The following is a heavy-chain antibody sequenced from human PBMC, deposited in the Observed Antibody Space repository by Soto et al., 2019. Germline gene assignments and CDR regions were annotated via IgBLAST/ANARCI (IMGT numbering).Heavy chain of an antibody. CDR1: GFTFSSYG. CDR3: AKDTGIAARPSYYYGMDV. V-gene: IGHV3-30*18. J-gene: IGHJ6*02. Sequence: QVQLVESGGGVVQPGRSLRLSCAASGFTFSSYGMHWVRQAPGKGLERVAVISYDGSNKYYADSVKGRFTISSDNSKNPLYQQRTRRIAEDTAVYYCAKDTGIAARPSYYYGMDVWGQGTTVTVSS. CDR2: ISYDGSNK. D-gene: IGHD6-6*01.